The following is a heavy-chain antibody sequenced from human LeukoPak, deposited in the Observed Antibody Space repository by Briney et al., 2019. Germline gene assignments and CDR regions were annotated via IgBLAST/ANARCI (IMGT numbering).Heavy chain of an antibody. V-gene: IGHV1-18*01. D-gene: IGHD6-19*01. Sequence: ASVKVSCTASGYTFTSYGISWVRQAPGQGLEWIGWISAYNGNTNYAQKLQGRDTMNTDTSTSTAYIELRSLRSDDTAVYYCARTVAGKGTWTYWGQGTLVTVSS. CDR2: ISAYNGNT. CDR3: ARTVAGKGTWTY. J-gene: IGHJ4*02. CDR1: GYTFTSYG.